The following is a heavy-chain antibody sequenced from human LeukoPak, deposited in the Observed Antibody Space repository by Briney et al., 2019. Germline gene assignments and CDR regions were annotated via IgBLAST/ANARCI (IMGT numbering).Heavy chain of an antibody. V-gene: IGHV3-53*01. CDR3: ARDLGNSGRFDY. J-gene: IGHJ4*02. Sequence: GGSLRLSCAASGFTVSSNYMNWIRQAPGKGLEWVSVIYSGGSTYYADSVKGRFTISRDNSKNTLYLQMNSLRAEDTAVYYCARDLGNSGRFDYWGQGTLVTVSS. D-gene: IGHD4-23*01. CDR2: IYSGGST. CDR1: GFTVSSNY.